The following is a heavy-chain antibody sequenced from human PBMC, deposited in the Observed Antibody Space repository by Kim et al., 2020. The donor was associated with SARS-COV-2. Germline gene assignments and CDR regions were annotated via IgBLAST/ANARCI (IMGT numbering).Heavy chain of an antibody. D-gene: IGHD5-18*01. CDR2: NK. V-gene: IGHV3-33*01. Sequence: NKYYADSVKGRFTISRDNSKNTLYLQRNSLRAEDTAVYYCARALGYRLDYWGQGTLVTVSS. CDR3: ARALGYRLDY. J-gene: IGHJ4*02.